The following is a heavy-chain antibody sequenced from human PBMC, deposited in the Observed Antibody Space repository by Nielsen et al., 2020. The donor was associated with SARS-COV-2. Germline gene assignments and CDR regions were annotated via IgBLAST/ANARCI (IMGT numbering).Heavy chain of an antibody. CDR3: ARDHSSGWFDY. V-gene: IGHV4-4*02. CDR2: IYHRGST. Sequence: SETLSLTCAVSGGSISSNNWWSWVRQPPGKGLEWIGEIYHRGSTNYSPSLKTRVTISVDKSKNQFSLELRSVTAADTAVYYCARDHSSGWFDYWGQGILVTVSS. CDR1: GGSISSNNW. D-gene: IGHD6-19*01. J-gene: IGHJ4*02.